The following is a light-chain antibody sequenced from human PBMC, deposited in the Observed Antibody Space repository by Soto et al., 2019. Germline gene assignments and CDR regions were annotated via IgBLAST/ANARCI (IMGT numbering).Light chain of an antibody. CDR2: DAS. V-gene: IGKV1-5*01. Sequence: DIQITQSPSPLSASVGDRVTITCRASQSLIDRLSWYQRKPGKAPKLLIFDASSLESGVPSRFSGGGSGTEFTLTISSLQPDDFATYYCQHYSTVWAFGQGTKVDI. CDR3: QHYSTVWA. J-gene: IGKJ1*01. CDR1: QSLIDR.